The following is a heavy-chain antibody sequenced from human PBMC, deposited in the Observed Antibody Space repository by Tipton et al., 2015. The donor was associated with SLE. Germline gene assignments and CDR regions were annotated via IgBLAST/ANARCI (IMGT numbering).Heavy chain of an antibody. V-gene: IGHV4-4*02. CDR1: VGSIRSDGYY. CDR2: IYHSGST. D-gene: IGHD2-8*01. J-gene: IGHJ4*02. CDR3: ARDRPPML. Sequence: TLSLTCSVSVGSIRSDGYYWNWIRQPPGKGLEWIGEIYHSGSTNYNPSLKSRVTISVDKSKNQFSLKLSSVAAADTAVYYCARDRPPMLWGQGTLVTVSS.